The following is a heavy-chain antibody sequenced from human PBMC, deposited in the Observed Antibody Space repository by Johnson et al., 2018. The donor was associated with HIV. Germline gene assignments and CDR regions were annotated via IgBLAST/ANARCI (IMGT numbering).Heavy chain of an antibody. J-gene: IGHJ3*02. CDR3: ARESNGDYVAFDI. D-gene: IGHD4-17*01. Sequence: VQVVESGGGVVQPGRSLRLSCAASGFTFGSYGMHWVRQAPGKGLEWVAVISYDGSIKYYADSVKGRFTISRDDSRNTLHLQMNSLRAEDTAVYYCARESNGDYVAFDIWGQGTMVTVSS. CDR1: GFTFGSYG. V-gene: IGHV3-30*03. CDR2: ISYDGSIK.